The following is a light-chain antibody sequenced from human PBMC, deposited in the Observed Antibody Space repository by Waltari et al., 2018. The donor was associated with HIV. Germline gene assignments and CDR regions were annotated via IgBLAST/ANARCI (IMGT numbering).Light chain of an antibody. V-gene: IGKV3-15*01. CDR3: QQYNDWPPIT. CDR2: GAS. Sequence: TVMTQSPATLSVSPGERATLSCKASQNIRNNLAWYQQRRGQAPRLLIYGASTRATGVPARFSGSWSGTDFSLTISSLQSEDFAVYYCQQYNDWPPITFGGGTQVEIK. CDR1: QNIRNN. J-gene: IGKJ4*01.